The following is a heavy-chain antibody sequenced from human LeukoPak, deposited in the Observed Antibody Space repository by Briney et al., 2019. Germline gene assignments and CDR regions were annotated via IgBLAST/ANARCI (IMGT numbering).Heavy chain of an antibody. CDR1: GFTFSSYA. CDR3: ARDSVTYSSSF. J-gene: IGHJ4*02. V-gene: IGHV3-48*04. CDR2: ISSSSSTI. Sequence: PGGSLRLSCAASGFTFSSYAMSWVRQAPGKGLEWVSYISSSSSTIYYADSVKGRFTISRDNAKNSLYLQMNSLRAEDTAVYYCARDSVTYSSSFGGQGTLVTVSS. D-gene: IGHD6-13*01.